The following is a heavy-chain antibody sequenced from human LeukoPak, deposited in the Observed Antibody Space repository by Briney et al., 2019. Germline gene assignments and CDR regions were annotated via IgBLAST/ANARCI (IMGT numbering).Heavy chain of an antibody. D-gene: IGHD2-8*02. Sequence: GGSLRLSCAASGFTFSSYAMHWVRQAPGKGLEWVAVISYDGSDKYYADSVKGRFTISRDYSKNTLYLQMNSLRAEDTAVYYCAREEGLVLDYWGQGTLVTVSS. CDR2: ISYDGSDK. J-gene: IGHJ4*02. CDR1: GFTFSSYA. V-gene: IGHV3-30-3*01. CDR3: AREEGLVLDY.